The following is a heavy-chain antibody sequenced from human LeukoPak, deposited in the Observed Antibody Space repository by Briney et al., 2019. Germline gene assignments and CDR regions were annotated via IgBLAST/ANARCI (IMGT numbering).Heavy chain of an antibody. CDR1: GFTVITND. CDR2: LYSDGIT. J-gene: IGHJ4*02. CDR3: ARGVEPLAANTLAY. D-gene: IGHD1-14*01. Sequence: RECLRLSCAASGFTVITNDMTWVRQAPGKGLEWVSVLYSDGITKYADSVQGRFTISRDNSKNTLYLEMNSLSPDDTAVYYCARGVEPLAANTLAYWGQGTLFTASS. V-gene: IGHV3-53*01.